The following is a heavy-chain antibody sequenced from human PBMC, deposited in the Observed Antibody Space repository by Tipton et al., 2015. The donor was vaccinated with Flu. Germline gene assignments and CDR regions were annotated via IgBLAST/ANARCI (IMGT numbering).Heavy chain of an antibody. J-gene: IGHJ4*02. D-gene: IGHD4-17*01. Sequence: QLVQSGAEVKKPGSSVKVSCKASRGAFSSYAISWVRQAPGQGLEWVGGITPIFGITNYAQRLQGRITITADESTDTAYMQLTNLKSEDTAIYYCAAQRYGDYPFDYWGQGTLVTVSS. V-gene: IGHV1-69*01. CDR1: RGAFSSYA. CDR3: AAQRYGDYPFDY. CDR2: ITPIFGIT.